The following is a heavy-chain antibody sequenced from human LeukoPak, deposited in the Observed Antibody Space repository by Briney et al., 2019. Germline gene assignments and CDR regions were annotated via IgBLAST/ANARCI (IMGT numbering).Heavy chain of an antibody. CDR2: INLDGSEI. Sequence: GGSLRLSCAASGFTFSSYAMSWVRQAPGKGLEWVANINLDGSEINYLDSLTGRLTISRDNAKDSLYLQMNGLRAEDTAVYFCVRDRGYSTFDYWGQGTLVTVSS. V-gene: IGHV3-7*03. CDR3: VRDRGYSTFDY. D-gene: IGHD3-22*01. CDR1: GFTFSSYA. J-gene: IGHJ4*02.